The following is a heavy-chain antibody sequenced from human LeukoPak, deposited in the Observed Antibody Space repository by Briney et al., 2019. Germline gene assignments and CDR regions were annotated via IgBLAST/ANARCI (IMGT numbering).Heavy chain of an antibody. Sequence: ASVKVSCKASGYTFTSYGISWVRQAPGQGLEWMGWISAYNGNTNYAQKLQGRVTMTTDTSTSTAYMELSSLRSEDTAVYYCARVVVPAAANWFDPWGQGTLVTVSS. J-gene: IGHJ5*02. CDR1: GYTFTSYG. CDR2: ISAYNGNT. V-gene: IGHV1-18*01. CDR3: ARVVVPAAANWFDP. D-gene: IGHD2-2*01.